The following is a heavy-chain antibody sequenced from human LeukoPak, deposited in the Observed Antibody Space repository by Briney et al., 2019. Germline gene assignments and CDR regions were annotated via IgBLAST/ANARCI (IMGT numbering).Heavy chain of an antibody. CDR3: ARSRNYYRVYFDN. V-gene: IGHV1-46*01. Sequence: EASVKVSCRASGYTFSSFYLHWVRQAPGQGLEWMGIITPNTGDTTYAPKFQDRLIMTRDRSTSTVYMELHSLRSEDTAVYYCARSRNYYRVYFDNWGQGTPVPVSS. CDR2: ITPNTGDT. D-gene: IGHD3-10*01. CDR1: GYTFSSFY. J-gene: IGHJ4*02.